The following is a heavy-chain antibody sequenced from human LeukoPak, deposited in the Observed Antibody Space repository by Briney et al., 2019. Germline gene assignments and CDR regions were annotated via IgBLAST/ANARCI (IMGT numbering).Heavy chain of an antibody. CDR3: ARGPIAAAGPYNWFDP. V-gene: IGHV1-8*03. Sequence: ASVKVSCKASGYTFTSYDINWVRQATGQGLEWMGWMNPNSGNTGYAQKFQGRVTITRNTSISTAYMELSSLRSDDTAVYYCARGPIAAAGPYNWFDPWGQGTLVTVSS. CDR1: GYTFTSYD. J-gene: IGHJ5*02. D-gene: IGHD6-13*01. CDR2: MNPNSGNT.